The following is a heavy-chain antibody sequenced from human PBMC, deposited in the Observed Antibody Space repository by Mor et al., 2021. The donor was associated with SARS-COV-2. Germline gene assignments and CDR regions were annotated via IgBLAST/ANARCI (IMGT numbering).Heavy chain of an antibody. CDR3: ARAGGYGDPK. CDR2: NAGNGDK. D-gene: IGHD4-17*01. V-gene: IGHV1-3*01. Sequence: NAGNGDKKYSEKFQGRVTITRDTSATTAYMELSSLRSEDTAMYYCARAGGYGDPKWGQGTLVTVSS. J-gene: IGHJ4*02.